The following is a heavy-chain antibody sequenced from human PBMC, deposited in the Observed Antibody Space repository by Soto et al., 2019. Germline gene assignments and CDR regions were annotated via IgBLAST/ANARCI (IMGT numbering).Heavy chain of an antibody. V-gene: IGHV1-18*01. CDR3: ARGSNYYGSGSYSDLDY. CDR1: GYTFTSYG. D-gene: IGHD3-10*01. Sequence: GASVKVYCKAAGYTFTSYGGSWGRQENGQGLEWMGWISAYNGNTNYAQKLQGRVTMTTDTSTSTAYMELRSLRSDDTAVYYCARGSNYYGSGSYSDLDYWGQGTLVTVSS. CDR2: ISAYNGNT. J-gene: IGHJ4*02.